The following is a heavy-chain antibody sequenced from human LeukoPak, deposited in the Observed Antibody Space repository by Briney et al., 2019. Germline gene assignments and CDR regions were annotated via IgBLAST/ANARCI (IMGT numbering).Heavy chain of an antibody. V-gene: IGHV3-74*01. D-gene: IGHD4-23*01. CDR2: INSDGSST. CDR3: ARGRPHGNDY. J-gene: IGHJ4*02. Sequence: PGGSLRLSCAASGFTFNSYWMHWVRQAPGKGLVWVSRINSDGSSTSYADSVKGRFSISRDNAKNTLYLQMNSLRVEDTAVYYCARGRPHGNDYWGQGTLVTVSS. CDR1: GFTFNSYW.